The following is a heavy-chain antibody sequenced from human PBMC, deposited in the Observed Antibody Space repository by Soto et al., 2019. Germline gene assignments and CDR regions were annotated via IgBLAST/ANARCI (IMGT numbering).Heavy chain of an antibody. CDR3: ARAAYSYGTAYLSYYYGMDV. D-gene: IGHD5-18*01. CDR1: GGTFSTYA. J-gene: IGHJ6*02. CDR2: IIPIFGTA. Sequence: QVQLVQSGAEVKKPGSSVKVSCKASGGTFSTYAISWVRQAPGQGLEWVGGIIPIFGTANYAQKFQGRVTITADESTSTPYMELSSLRSEDTAVYYCARAAYSYGTAYLSYYYGMDVWGQATTVTVSS. V-gene: IGHV1-69*01.